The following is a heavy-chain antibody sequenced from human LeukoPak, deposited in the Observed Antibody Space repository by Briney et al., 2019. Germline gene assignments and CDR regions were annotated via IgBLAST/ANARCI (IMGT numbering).Heavy chain of an antibody. CDR2: VGTNDDT. D-gene: IGHD6-6*01. Sequence: GESLRLSCFASGFSVTSFDMYWVRQAAGRGLEWVSAVGTNDDTYYLGSVKGRFIIPRENAKNSFSLQMSNLRVEDTAVYYCTREWRGIASHYHGMDVWGQGTTVTVSS. CDR1: GFSVTSFD. CDR3: TREWRGIASHYHGMDV. V-gene: IGHV3-13*01. J-gene: IGHJ6*02.